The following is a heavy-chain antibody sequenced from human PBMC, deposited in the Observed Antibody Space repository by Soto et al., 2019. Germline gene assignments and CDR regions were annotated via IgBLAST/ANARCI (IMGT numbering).Heavy chain of an antibody. CDR1: GGTFSSYA. CDR3: ARDRNSGWSYYYYYYGMDV. J-gene: IGHJ6*02. V-gene: IGHV1-69*13. Sequence: ASVKVSCKASGGTFSSYAISWVRQAPGQGLEWMGGIIPIFGTANYAQKFQGRVTITADESTSTAYMELSSLRSEDTAVYYCARDRNSGWSYYYYYYGMDVWGQGTTVTVSS. D-gene: IGHD6-19*01. CDR2: IIPIFGTA.